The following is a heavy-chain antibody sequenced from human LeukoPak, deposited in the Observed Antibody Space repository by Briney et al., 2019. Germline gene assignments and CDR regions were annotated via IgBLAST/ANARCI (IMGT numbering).Heavy chain of an antibody. J-gene: IGHJ5*02. CDR2: ISSTSTTK. CDR3: ARDRSLVDGDYGVWFDA. V-gene: IGHV3-48*04. CDR1: GFTLSTYT. Sequence: GGSLRLSCTASGFTLSTYTMNWVRQAPGKGLEWVSYISSTSTTKYYADSVKGRFTISRDNSKNSLDLQMNRLTAEDTAVYYCARDRSLVDGDYGVWFDAWGQGSLVSVSS. D-gene: IGHD4-17*01.